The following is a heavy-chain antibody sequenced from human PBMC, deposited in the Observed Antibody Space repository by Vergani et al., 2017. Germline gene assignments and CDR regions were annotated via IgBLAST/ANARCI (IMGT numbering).Heavy chain of an antibody. D-gene: IGHD1-26*01. CDR3: ARQSPEFSGSYLGDY. V-gene: IGHV5-51*01. CDR2: IYPGDSDT. J-gene: IGHJ4*02. CDR1: GYSFTSYW. Sequence: EVQLVPSGAEVKTPGESLKISCKGSGYSFTSYWIGWVRQMPGKGLEWMGIIYPGDSDTRYSPSFQGQVTISADKSISTAYLQWSSLKASDTAMYYCARQSPEFSGSYLGDYWGQGTLVTVSS.